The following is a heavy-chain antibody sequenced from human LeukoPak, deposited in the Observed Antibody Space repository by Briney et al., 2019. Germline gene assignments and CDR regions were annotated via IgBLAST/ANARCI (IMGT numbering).Heavy chain of an antibody. V-gene: IGHV3-23*01. D-gene: IGHD3-9*01. CDR1: GFTFSSYA. J-gene: IGHJ4*02. Sequence: PGGSLRLSCAASGFTFSSYAMSWVRQAPGKGLEWVSAISGSGGSTYYADSVKGRFTISRDNSKNTLYLQMNSLRAEDTAVYYCAQETAYDILTGYYSSTYFDYWGQGTLVTVSS. CDR2: ISGSGGST. CDR3: AQETAYDILTGYYSSTYFDY.